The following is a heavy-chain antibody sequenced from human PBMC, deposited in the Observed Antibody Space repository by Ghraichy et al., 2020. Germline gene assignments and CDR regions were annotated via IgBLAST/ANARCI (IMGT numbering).Heavy chain of an antibody. CDR3: AKDQINGNGRYDAFDI. CDR2: LDGSSGSI. Sequence: GGSLRLSCVVSGFSFSVYAMSWVRQAPGKGLEWVSGLDGSSGSIYYGDSVKGRFTISRDNSKNTLYLQLNSLRPEDTAIYYCAKDQINGNGRYDAFDIWGQGTMVTVSS. V-gene: IGHV3-23*01. D-gene: IGHD1-14*01. CDR1: GFSFSVYA. J-gene: IGHJ3*02.